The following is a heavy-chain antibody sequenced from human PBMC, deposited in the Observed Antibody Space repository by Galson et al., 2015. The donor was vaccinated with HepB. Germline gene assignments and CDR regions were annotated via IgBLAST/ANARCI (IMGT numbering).Heavy chain of an antibody. V-gene: IGHV3-23*01. CDR3: AKDGYSCSLVLDPFDL. CDR2: IGGSGGGT. J-gene: IGHJ3*01. D-gene: IGHD5-12*01. Sequence: SLRLSCAASGFTFSNYAMNWVRQAPGKGLEWVAHIGGSGGGTYYADSVRGRFTGSRDDSRNTLYLQMNSLRAEDTAIYYCAKDGYSCSLVLDPFDLWGQGTMVTVSS. CDR1: GFTFSNYA.